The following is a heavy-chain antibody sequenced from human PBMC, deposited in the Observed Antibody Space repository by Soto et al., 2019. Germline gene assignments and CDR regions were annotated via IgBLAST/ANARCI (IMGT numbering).Heavy chain of an antibody. CDR3: ARVCNDYGDYAAFPEGDAPANDAFDI. CDR2: INPSGGST. Sequence: QVQLVQSGAEVKKPGASVKVSCKASGYTFTSYYMHWVRQAPGQGLEWMGIINPSGGSTSYAQKVQGRATITRDTSTSTVYMELSSLRSEDTAVYYCARVCNDYGDYAAFPEGDAPANDAFDIWGQGTMVTVSS. J-gene: IGHJ3*02. D-gene: IGHD4-17*01. CDR1: GYTFTSYY. V-gene: IGHV1-46*01.